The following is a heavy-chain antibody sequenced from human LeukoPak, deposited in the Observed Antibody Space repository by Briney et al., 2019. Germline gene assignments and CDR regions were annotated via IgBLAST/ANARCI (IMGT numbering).Heavy chain of an antibody. V-gene: IGHV3-7*01. J-gene: IGHJ4*02. Sequence: GGSLRLSCAASGFTFSSYWMSWVRQAPGKGLEWVANIKQDGSEKYYVDSVKGRFTISRDNAKNSLYLQMNSLRAEDTAVYYCARDQYDILTGPLLYYFDYWGQGTLVTVSS. CDR2: IKQDGSEK. CDR3: ARDQYDILTGPLLYYFDY. CDR1: GFTFSSYW. D-gene: IGHD3-9*01.